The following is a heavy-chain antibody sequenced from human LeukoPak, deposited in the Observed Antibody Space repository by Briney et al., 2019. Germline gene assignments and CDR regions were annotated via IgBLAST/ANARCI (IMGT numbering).Heavy chain of an antibody. CDR2: IYYSGST. D-gene: IGHD6-19*01. J-gene: IGHJ4*02. CDR3: ARRNPGYSSGWFY. V-gene: IGHV4-39*01. CDR1: GGSVSSGSYY. Sequence: MPSETLSLTCTVSGGSVSSGSYYWGWIRQPPGKGLEWIGSIYYSGSTYYNPSLKSRVTISVDTSKNQFSLKLSSVTAADTAVYYCARRNPGYSSGWFYWGQGTLVTVSS.